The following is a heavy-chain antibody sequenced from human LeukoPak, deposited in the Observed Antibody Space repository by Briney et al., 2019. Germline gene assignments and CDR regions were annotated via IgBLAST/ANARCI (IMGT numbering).Heavy chain of an antibody. V-gene: IGHV1-2*02. CDR2: INPNSGGT. Sequence: ASVKVSCKASGYTFTGYYMHWVRQAPGQGLEWMGWINPNSGGTNYAQKFPGRVTMTRDTSISTAYMELSRLRSDDTAVYYCARDLYIAVAGGFDYWGQGTLVTVSS. CDR1: GYTFTGYY. CDR3: ARDLYIAVAGGFDY. D-gene: IGHD6-19*01. J-gene: IGHJ4*02.